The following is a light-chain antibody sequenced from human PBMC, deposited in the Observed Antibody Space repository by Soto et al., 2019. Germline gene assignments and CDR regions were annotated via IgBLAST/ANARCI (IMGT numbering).Light chain of an antibody. J-gene: IGKJ5*01. V-gene: IGKV3-15*01. Sequence: EILVTQSPATLSVSRWEIATLSCRASQSVSSNLAWYQQKPGQAPRLLIYGASTRATGIPARFSGSGSGTEFTLTISSLQSEDFAVYYCQQYNNWPLTTFGQGTRLEIK. CDR1: QSVSSN. CDR2: GAS. CDR3: QQYNNWPLTT.